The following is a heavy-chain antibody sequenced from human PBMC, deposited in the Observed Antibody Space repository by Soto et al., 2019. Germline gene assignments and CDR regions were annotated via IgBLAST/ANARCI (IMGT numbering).Heavy chain of an antibody. CDR3: ARSEDDYGAQGY. D-gene: IGHD4-17*01. Sequence: ASVKVSCKASGGTFSSYAISWVRQAPGQGLEWMGGIIPIFGTANYAQKFQGRVTITADESTSTAYMELSSLRSEDTAVYYCARSEDDYGAQGYWGQGTLVTVSS. V-gene: IGHV1-69*13. CDR2: IIPIFGTA. CDR1: GGTFSSYA. J-gene: IGHJ4*02.